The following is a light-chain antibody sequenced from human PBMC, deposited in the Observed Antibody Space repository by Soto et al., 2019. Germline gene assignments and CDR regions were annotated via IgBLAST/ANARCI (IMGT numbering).Light chain of an antibody. Sequence: EIVLTQSPGTLSLPPGERATLSCRASHSVSSTYLAWYQQKPGQAPRLLIYGPSSRATGIPDRFSGSGSGTNFPLFISILEPGDFAVYYRLQYGSSPPFTFGGGTKVESK. J-gene: IGKJ4*01. CDR2: GPS. V-gene: IGKV3-20*01. CDR1: HSVSSTY. CDR3: LQYGSSPPFT.